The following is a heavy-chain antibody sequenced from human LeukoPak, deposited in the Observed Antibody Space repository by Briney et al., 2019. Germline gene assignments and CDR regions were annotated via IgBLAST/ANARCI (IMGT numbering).Heavy chain of an antibody. CDR1: GYTFTAYY. D-gene: IGHD3-22*01. Sequence: ASVKVSCKASGYTFTAYYMHWVRQAPGQGLEWMGRINPKSGDTNYAQKFQGRVTMTRDTSISTAYMELSRLRSDDTAVYYCAKGNRYYYDSSGYVDYWGQGTLVTVSS. CDR3: AKGNRYYYDSSGYVDY. V-gene: IGHV1-2*06. CDR2: INPKSGDT. J-gene: IGHJ4*02.